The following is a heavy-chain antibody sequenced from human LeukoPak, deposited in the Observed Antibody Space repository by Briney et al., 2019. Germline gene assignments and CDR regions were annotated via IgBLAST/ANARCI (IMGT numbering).Heavy chain of an antibody. CDR1: SGSFSGYY. D-gene: IGHD4-17*01. V-gene: IGHV4-34*01. CDR3: ARVRATVTRLAVEYYGMDV. J-gene: IGHJ6*02. Sequence: SETLSLTCAVYSGSFSGYYWSWIRQPPGKGLEWIGEINHSGSTNYNPSLKSRVTISVDTSKNQFSLKLSSVTAADTAVYYCARVRATVTRLAVEYYGMDVWGQGTTVTVSS. CDR2: INHSGST.